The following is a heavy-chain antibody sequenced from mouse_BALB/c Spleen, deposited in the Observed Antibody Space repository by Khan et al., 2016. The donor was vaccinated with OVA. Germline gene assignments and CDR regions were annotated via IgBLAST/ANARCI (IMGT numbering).Heavy chain of an antibody. Sequence: VQLKESGGGLVKPGGSLKLSCAASGFTFSNYAMSWVRQSPEKRLEWVASISSGDSTYYPDSVKCRFTISRDTARNILYLQISSLRSKDTAIYYCARDCWVAFWGQGTLVTVSA. V-gene: IGHV5-6-5*01. CDR1: GFTFSNYA. J-gene: IGHJ3*01. CDR3: ARDCWVAF. CDR2: ISSGDST.